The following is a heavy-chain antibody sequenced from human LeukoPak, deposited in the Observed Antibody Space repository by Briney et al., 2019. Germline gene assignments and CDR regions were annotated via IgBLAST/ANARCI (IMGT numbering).Heavy chain of an antibody. CDR3: ARSEEGYCSSTSCYPWFDP. Sequence: ASVTVSYKASGYTFTNYGISWVRQAPGQGLEWMGWISAYNGNTNYAQKLQGRVTMTTDTSTSTAYMELRSLRSDDTAVYYCARSEEGYCSSTSCYPWFDPWGQGTLVTVSS. J-gene: IGHJ5*02. V-gene: IGHV1-18*01. CDR1: GYTFTNYG. D-gene: IGHD2-2*01. CDR2: ISAYNGNT.